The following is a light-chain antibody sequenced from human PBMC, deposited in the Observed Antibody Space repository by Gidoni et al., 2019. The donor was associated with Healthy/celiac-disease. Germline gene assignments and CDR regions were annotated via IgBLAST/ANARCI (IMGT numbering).Light chain of an antibody. Sequence: EIVMTQSPATLSVSPGERATLSGRASQSVSSNLAWYQQKPGQAPRLLIYGASTRATGIPARFSGGGSGTEFTLTISSLKSEDFAVYYCQQYNNWPRTFGQGTKVEIK. CDR2: GAS. CDR3: QQYNNWPRT. V-gene: IGKV3-15*01. CDR1: QSVSSN. J-gene: IGKJ1*01.